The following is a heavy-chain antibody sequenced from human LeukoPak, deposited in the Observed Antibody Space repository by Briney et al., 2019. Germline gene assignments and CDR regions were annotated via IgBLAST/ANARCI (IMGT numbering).Heavy chain of an antibody. D-gene: IGHD2-2*01. Sequence: PGGSLRLSCAGSGFTFSSYGMSWVRQAPGKGLECVSTITGSGASTYYADSVKGRFTISRDNSKNTLYRQMNSLRAEDTAVYYCAKGTDFDSWGQGTLVTVPS. CDR2: ITGSGAST. CDR1: GFTFSSYG. CDR3: AKGTDFDS. V-gene: IGHV3-23*01. J-gene: IGHJ4*02.